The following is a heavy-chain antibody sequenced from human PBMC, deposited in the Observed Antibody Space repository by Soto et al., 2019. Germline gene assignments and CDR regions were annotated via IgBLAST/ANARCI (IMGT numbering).Heavy chain of an antibody. D-gene: IGHD6-19*01. Sequence: QVQLVQSGAEVKKPGASVKVSCKASGYTFHSYGISWVRQAPGQGLEWMGTISGYNGNTNYAQKLQGRVTMPTDPSRRKAYRGRRSRGFDDTALYFCAREFSIGWANGFTPWGKGTLVTVSS. CDR1: GYTFHSYG. J-gene: IGHJ5*02. CDR3: AREFSIGWANGFTP. V-gene: IGHV1-18*04. CDR2: ISGYNGNT.